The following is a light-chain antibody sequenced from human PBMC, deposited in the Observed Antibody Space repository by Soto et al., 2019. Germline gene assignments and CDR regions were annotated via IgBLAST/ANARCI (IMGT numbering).Light chain of an antibody. J-gene: IGLJ1*01. CDR2: EVT. Sequence: VLTQPASVSGSPGQSITISCTGISSDIGGYNSVSWYQQHPGKAPKLIIYEVTNRPSGVSNRFSGSESGNTASLTISGLQPEDEADYYCSSHTSSRTYVFGTGTKVTVL. CDR3: SSHTSSRTYV. CDR1: SSDIGGYNS. V-gene: IGLV2-14*01.